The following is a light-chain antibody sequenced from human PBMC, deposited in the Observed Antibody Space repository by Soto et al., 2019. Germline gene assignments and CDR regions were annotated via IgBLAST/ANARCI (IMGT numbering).Light chain of an antibody. Sequence: DIQMTQSPSTLSASVGDRVTITCRASQSISSWLAWYQQKPGKAPKLLIYKASSLEGGVPSRFSGSVSGTDFTITISSLQTDDFAPYYCQQYHSYSLTFGGGTKVDIK. CDR3: QQYHSYSLT. J-gene: IGKJ4*01. V-gene: IGKV1-5*03. CDR1: QSISSW. CDR2: KAS.